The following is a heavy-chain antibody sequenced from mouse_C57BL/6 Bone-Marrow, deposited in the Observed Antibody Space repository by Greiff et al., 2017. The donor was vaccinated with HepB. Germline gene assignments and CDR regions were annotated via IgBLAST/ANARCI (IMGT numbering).Heavy chain of an antibody. CDR1: GFSFTSYG. CDR2: LWRGGST. CDR3: AQNGWYFDV. J-gene: IGHJ1*03. V-gene: IGHV2-5*01. Sequence: QVQLQQSGPGLVQPSQSLSITCTVSGFSFTSYGVHWVRQSPGKGLEWLGVLWRGGSTDYNAAFMSRLIITKDNSKSQVFFKMNSMQADDTAIYYCAQNGWYFDVWGTGTTVTVSS.